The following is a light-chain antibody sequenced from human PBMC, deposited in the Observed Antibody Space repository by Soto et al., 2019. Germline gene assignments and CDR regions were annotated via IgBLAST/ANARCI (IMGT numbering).Light chain of an antibody. J-gene: IGKJ5*01. CDR3: QQRSNWRIT. CDR1: QSVSSN. CDR2: GAS. Sequence: EKVMTQSPAPLFVSPGERAPLSCRASQSVSSNLAWYQQKPGQAPRLLIYGASTRATGIPARFSGSGSGTEFTLTISRLQSEDFAVYYCQQRSNWRITFGQGTRLEIK. V-gene: IGKV3-15*01.